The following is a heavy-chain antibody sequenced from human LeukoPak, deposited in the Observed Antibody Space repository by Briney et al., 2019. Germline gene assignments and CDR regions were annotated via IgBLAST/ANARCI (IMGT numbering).Heavy chain of an antibody. V-gene: IGHV4-39*07. CDR3: VRGDSGTWYPTGLHFDY. CDR1: DDSISSNSYY. Sequence: PSETLSLTCTVSDDSISSNSYYWGWIRQPPGKGLEWIGSLYYSGSSYYNPSLKSRVTISADPSKNHFSLRLTSVTAADTAIYYCVRGDSGTWYPTGLHFDYWGQGTLVTVSS. J-gene: IGHJ4*02. D-gene: IGHD6-13*01. CDR2: LYYSGSS.